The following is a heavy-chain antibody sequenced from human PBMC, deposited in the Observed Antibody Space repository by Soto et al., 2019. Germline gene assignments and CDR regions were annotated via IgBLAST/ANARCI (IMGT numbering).Heavy chain of an antibody. CDR1: GFTFSSYA. V-gene: IGHV3-30-3*01. D-gene: IGHD3-3*01. Sequence: GGSLRLSCAASGFTFSSYAMHWVRQAPGKGLEWVAVISYDGSNKYYADSVKGRFTISRDNSKNTLYLQMNSLRAEDTAVYYCARDLFAAPSPSNYYYGMDVWGQGTTVTVSS. J-gene: IGHJ6*02. CDR3: ARDLFAAPSPSNYYYGMDV. CDR2: ISYDGSNK.